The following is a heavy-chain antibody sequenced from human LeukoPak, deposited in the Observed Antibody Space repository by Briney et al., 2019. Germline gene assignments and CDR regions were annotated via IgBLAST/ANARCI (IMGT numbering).Heavy chain of an antibody. J-gene: IGHJ6*02. CDR3: ARDHSSSWPYYYYYGMDV. V-gene: IGHV4-39*07. Sequence: PSETLSLTCTVSGGSISSSSYYWGWIRQPPGKGLEWIGSIYYSGSTYYNPSLKSRVTISVDTSKNQFSLKLSSVTAADTAVYYCARDHSSSWPYYYYYGMDVWGQGTTVTVSS. CDR1: GGSISSSSYY. D-gene: IGHD6-13*01. CDR2: IYYSGST.